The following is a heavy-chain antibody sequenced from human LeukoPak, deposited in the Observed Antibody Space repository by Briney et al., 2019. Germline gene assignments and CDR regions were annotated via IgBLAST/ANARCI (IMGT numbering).Heavy chain of an antibody. CDR3: AREGGRIAAAGTRYGASDC. V-gene: IGHV4-34*01. CDR2: INHSGST. J-gene: IGHJ4*02. Sequence: PSETLSLPCAVYGGSFSGYYWSCIRQPPGKGLEWIGEINHSGSTNYNPSLKSRVTISVDTSKNQFSLKLSSVTAAYTAVYYCAREGGRIAAAGTRYGASDCWGQGTLVTVSS. D-gene: IGHD6-13*01. CDR1: GGSFSGYY.